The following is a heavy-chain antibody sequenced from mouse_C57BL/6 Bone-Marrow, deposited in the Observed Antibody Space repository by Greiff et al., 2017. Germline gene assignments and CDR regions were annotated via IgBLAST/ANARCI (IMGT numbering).Heavy chain of an antibody. CDR1: GYTFTSYW. J-gene: IGHJ4*01. D-gene: IGHD2-4*01. Sequence: QLQQPGAELVKPGASVKLSCKASGYTFTSYWMHWVKQRPGQGLEWIGMMHPNGGSPDYNEKFKSEATLSVDKSSRTAYLELSSLPSEDSAVYYCARSYDYDDYTMDYWGQGTSVTVSS. V-gene: IGHV1-64*01. CDR2: MHPNGGSP. CDR3: ARSYDYDDYTMDY.